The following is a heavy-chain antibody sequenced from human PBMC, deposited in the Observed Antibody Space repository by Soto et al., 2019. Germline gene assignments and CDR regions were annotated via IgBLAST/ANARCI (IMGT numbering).Heavy chain of an antibody. Sequence: QVELVQSGPEVKKPGASVKVSCKASGYSFSNSGFSWMRQAPGQGLEWMGLISTYNGNTNYAQKFQGRLSMTRDTSTTTAFMELTTLRSDDTAVYYCARDEYNNGRNWLNPWGQGTLVTVTS. J-gene: IGHJ5*02. D-gene: IGHD2-8*01. V-gene: IGHV1-18*01. CDR2: ISTYNGNT. CDR3: ARDEYNNGRNWLNP. CDR1: GYSFSNSG.